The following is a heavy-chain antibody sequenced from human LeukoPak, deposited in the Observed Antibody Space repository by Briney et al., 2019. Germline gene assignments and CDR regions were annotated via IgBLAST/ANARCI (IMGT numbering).Heavy chain of an antibody. D-gene: IGHD2/OR15-2a*01. CDR3: AKGGRIADNWFDP. CDR1: GGSFSGYY. Sequence: SETLSLTCAVYGGSFSGYYWSWIRQPPGKRLEWIGEINHSGSTNYNPSLKSRVTISVDTSKNQFSLKLSSVTAADTAVYYCAKGGRIADNWFDPWGQGTLVTVSS. J-gene: IGHJ5*02. CDR2: INHSGST. V-gene: IGHV4-34*01.